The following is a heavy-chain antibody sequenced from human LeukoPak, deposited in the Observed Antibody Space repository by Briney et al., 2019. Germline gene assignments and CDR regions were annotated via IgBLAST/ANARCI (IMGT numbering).Heavy chain of an antibody. CDR3: ARGTNDILTGYYIDY. Sequence: ASVKVSCKASGYTFTGYYMHWVRQAPGQGLEWMGWINPNSGGTNYAQKVQGRVTMTRDTSISTAYMELSRLRSDDTAVYYCARGTNDILTGYYIDYWGQGTLVTVSS. CDR2: INPNSGGT. D-gene: IGHD3-9*01. CDR1: GYTFTGYY. V-gene: IGHV1-2*02. J-gene: IGHJ4*02.